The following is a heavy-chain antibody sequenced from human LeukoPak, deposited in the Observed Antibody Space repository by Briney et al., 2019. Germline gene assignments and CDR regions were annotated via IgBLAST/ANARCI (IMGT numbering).Heavy chain of an antibody. CDR3: AKDRWGSGGSGGGDY. J-gene: IGHJ4*02. CDR2: ISGSGGST. D-gene: IGHD2-15*01. Sequence: GGSLRLSCAASGFTFSSYAMRWVRQAPGKGLEWVSSISGSGGSTYYADSVKGRFTISRDNSKNTLYLQMNSLRAEDTAVYYCAKDRWGSGGSGGGDYWGQGTLVTVSS. CDR1: GFTFSSYA. V-gene: IGHV3-23*01.